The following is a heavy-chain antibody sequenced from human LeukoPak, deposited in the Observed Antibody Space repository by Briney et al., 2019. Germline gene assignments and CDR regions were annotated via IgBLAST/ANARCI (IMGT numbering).Heavy chain of an antibody. V-gene: IGHV4-38-2*02. CDR3: ASQDLYDSSGYYYPVAAFDI. CDR1: GYSISSGYY. Sequence: SETLSLTCTVSGYSISSGYYWGWIRQPPGKGLEWIGSIYYSGSTYYNPSLKSRVTISVDTSKNQFSLKLSSVTAADTAVYYCASQDLYDSSGYYYPVAAFDIWGQGTMVTVSS. CDR2: IYYSGST. J-gene: IGHJ3*02. D-gene: IGHD3-22*01.